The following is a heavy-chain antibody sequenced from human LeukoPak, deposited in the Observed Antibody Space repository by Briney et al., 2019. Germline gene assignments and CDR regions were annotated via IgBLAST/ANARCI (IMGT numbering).Heavy chain of an antibody. CDR1: GYTFTSYG. Sequence: ASVKVSCKASGYTFTSYGISWVRQAPGQGLEWMGWISAYNGSTNYSQKLQGRVTMTTDTSTSTAYMELRSLRSDDTAVYYCASTDHYYDSSGYYVTPSDYWGLGTLVTVSS. D-gene: IGHD3-22*01. CDR2: ISAYNGST. CDR3: ASTDHYYDSSGYYVTPSDY. V-gene: IGHV1-18*04. J-gene: IGHJ4*02.